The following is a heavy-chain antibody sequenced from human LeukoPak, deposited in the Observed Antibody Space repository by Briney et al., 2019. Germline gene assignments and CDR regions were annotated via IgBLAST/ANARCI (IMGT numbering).Heavy chain of an antibody. V-gene: IGHV3-23*01. CDR1: GFTFRNYA. D-gene: IGHD1/OR15-1a*01. J-gene: IGHJ4*02. CDR3: ARGFRLGGTTGWIK. CDR2: ISAGGHDR. Sequence: GGSLRVSCEASGFTFRNYAMTWIRQSPGKGLEWVSGISAGGHDRYYADSVKGRFIISRDNAKGTVSLQMDSLRVDDTAFYFCARGFRLGGTTGWIKGGQGTLVVVSS.